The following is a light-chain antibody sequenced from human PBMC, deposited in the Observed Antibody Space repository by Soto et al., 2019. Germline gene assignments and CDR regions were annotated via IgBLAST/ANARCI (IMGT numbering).Light chain of an antibody. J-gene: IGKJ4*01. V-gene: IGKV3-15*01. Sequence: EIVMTQSPATLSVAPGERAPLSCRASQSVSSKLAWYQQKPGQAPRLLIYGASTRATGIPARFSGSGSGTEFTLTISSLQSADFAVYYCQEYNNWHPVTFGGGTKVEIK. CDR2: GAS. CDR3: QEYNNWHPVT. CDR1: QSVSSK.